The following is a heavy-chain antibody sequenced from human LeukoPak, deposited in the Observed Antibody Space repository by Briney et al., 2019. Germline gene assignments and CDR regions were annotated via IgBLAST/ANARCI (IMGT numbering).Heavy chain of an antibody. Sequence: ASVKVSCKASGCTFTSYGISWVRQAPGQGLEWMGGISAYNGNTNYAQKLQGRVTMTTDTSTSTAYMELRSLRSDDTAVYYCARDRGQWLYYYYGMDVWGQGTTVTVSS. CDR2: ISAYNGNT. V-gene: IGHV1-18*01. J-gene: IGHJ6*02. CDR3: ARDRGQWLYYYYGMDV. D-gene: IGHD6-19*01. CDR1: GCTFTSYG.